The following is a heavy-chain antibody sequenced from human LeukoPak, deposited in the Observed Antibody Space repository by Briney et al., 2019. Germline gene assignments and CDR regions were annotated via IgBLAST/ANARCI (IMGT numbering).Heavy chain of an antibody. CDR2: IYYSGST. V-gene: IGHV4-39*01. D-gene: IGHD2-2*01. Sequence: VKPSETLSLTCTVSGGSISSSSYYWGWIRQPPGKGLERIGSIYYSGSTYYNPSLKSRVTISVDTSKNQFSLKLSSVTAADTAVYYCATLGYCSSTSCSAFDYWGQGTLVTVSS. CDR3: ATLGYCSSTSCSAFDY. J-gene: IGHJ4*02. CDR1: GGSISSSSYY.